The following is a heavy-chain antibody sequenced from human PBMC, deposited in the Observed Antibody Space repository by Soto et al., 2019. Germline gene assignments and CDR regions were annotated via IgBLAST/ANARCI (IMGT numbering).Heavy chain of an antibody. CDR3: ARGRYGDDDAFDI. Sequence: SSVKFSCKASGYTFISCDINWVRQATGQGREWMGWMNPNSGDAGDXXKFQGGVXXPRNTSISTAXMELSXVRSEETAVYYCARGRYGDDDAFDIWRQGTMVTV. CDR2: MNPNSGDA. V-gene: IGHV1-8*01. D-gene: IGHD4-17*01. J-gene: IGHJ3*02. CDR1: GYTFISCD.